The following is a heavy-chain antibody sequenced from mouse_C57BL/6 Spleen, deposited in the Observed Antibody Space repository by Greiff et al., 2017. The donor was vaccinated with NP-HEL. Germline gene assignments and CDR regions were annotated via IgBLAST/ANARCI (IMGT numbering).Heavy chain of an antibody. CDR3: ARGVDYGTFDY. D-gene: IGHD1-1*01. CDR2: IYPRSGNT. J-gene: IGHJ2*01. CDR1: GYTFTSYG. V-gene: IGHV1-81*01. Sequence: QVQLKESGAELARPGASVKLSCKASGYTFTSYGISWVKQRTGQGLEWIGEIYPRSGNTYYNEKFKGKATLTADKSSSTAYMELRSLTSEDSAVYFCARGVDYGTFDYWGQGTTLTVSS.